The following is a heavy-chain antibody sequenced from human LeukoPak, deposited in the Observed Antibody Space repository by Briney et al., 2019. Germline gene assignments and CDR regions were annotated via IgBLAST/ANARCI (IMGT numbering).Heavy chain of an antibody. Sequence: ASVKVSCKASGYTFTSYGISWVRQAPGQGLEWMGWISAYNGNTNYAQKLQGRVTMTTDTSTSTAYMELRSLRSDDTAVYYCARRWFGGKYYYGMDVWGQGTTVTVS. J-gene: IGHJ6*02. CDR2: ISAYNGNT. D-gene: IGHD3-10*01. CDR3: ARRWFGGKYYYGMDV. CDR1: GYTFTSYG. V-gene: IGHV1-18*01.